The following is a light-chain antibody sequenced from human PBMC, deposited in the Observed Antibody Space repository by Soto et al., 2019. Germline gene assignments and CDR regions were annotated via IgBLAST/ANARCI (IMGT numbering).Light chain of an antibody. CDR1: SGSVSTSYY. CDR2: NTN. V-gene: IGLV8-61*01. Sequence: QTVVTQEPSFSVSPGGTVTLTCGLSSGSVSTSYYPSWYHQTPGQAPRTLISNTNTRSSGVPDRFSGSILGNKAALTITGAQADDESDYYCVLYMGSGTWVFGGGTQLTV. J-gene: IGLJ3*02. CDR3: VLYMGSGTWV.